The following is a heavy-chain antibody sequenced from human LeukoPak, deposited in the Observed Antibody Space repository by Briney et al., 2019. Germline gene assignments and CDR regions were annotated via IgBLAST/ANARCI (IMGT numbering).Heavy chain of an antibody. J-gene: IGHJ4*02. D-gene: IGHD3-10*01. CDR3: TRSPWFGELYRPRLYYFDY. Sequence: GGSLRLSCAASGFTVSSNYMSWVRQAPGKGLEWVGFIRSKAYGGTTEYAASVKSRFTISRDDSKSIAYLQMNSLKTEDTAVYYCTRSPWFGELYRPRLYYFDYWGQGTLVTVSS. CDR2: IRSKAYGGTT. CDR1: GFTVSSNY. V-gene: IGHV3-49*04.